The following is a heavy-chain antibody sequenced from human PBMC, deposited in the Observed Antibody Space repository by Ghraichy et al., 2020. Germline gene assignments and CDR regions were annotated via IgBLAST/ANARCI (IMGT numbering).Heavy chain of an antibody. D-gene: IGHD6-19*01. V-gene: IGHV3-7*04. CDR3: ARVRQWLAAYYYYYDMDG. CDR2: IKQDGSEE. Sequence: GGSLRLSCAASGFTFSSYWMSWVRQAPGKGLEWVANIKQDGSEEYYVGSVKGRFTISRDNAKNSLYLQMNSLRAEDTAVYYCARVRQWLAAYYYYYDMDGWGQGTTVPVSS. J-gene: IGHJ6*02. CDR1: GFTFSSYW.